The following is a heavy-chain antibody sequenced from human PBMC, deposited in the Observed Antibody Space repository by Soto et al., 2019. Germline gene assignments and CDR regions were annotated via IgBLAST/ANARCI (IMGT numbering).Heavy chain of an antibody. Sequence: SSETLSLTCTVSGGSISSYYWSWIRQPPGKGLEWIGYVYYSGSTNYNPSLKSRVTISVDTSKNQFSLKLNSVTAADTAVYYCARAAYASSPYYFDYWGQGTLVTVS. CDR2: VYYSGST. V-gene: IGHV4-59*01. J-gene: IGHJ4*02. CDR3: ARAAYASSPYYFDY. CDR1: GGSISSYY. D-gene: IGHD2-2*01.